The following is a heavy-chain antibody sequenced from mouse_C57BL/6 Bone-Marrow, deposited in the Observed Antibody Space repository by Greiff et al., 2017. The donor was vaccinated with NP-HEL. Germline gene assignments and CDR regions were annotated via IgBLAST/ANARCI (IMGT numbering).Heavy chain of an antibody. D-gene: IGHD1-1*01. CDR3: ARYYYGSRGWYVDV. CDR1: GYTFTSYW. J-gene: IGHJ1*03. V-gene: IGHV1-72*01. Sequence: QVQLQQPGADLVKPGASVKLSCKASGYTFTSYWMHWVKQRPGRGLEWIGRIDPNSGGTKFTEKFKTKATLTVDKPSSTAYMQLSSLTSEDSAVYYCARYYYGSRGWYVDVWGTGTTVTVSS. CDR2: IDPNSGGT.